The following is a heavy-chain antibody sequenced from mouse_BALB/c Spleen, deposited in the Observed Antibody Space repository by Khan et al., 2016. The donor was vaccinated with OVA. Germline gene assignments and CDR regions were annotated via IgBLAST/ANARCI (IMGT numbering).Heavy chain of an antibody. D-gene: IGHD2-1*01. V-gene: IGHV1S81*02. CDR1: GYTFTSYY. Sequence: QVQLKESGAELVKPGASVKLSCKASGYTFTSYYMYWVKQRPGQGLEWIGEINPSDGDTNFNEKFYSKSTLTVDKSSSTVYMQLSSLTSEDSAVYYCTRSGYGTFAYWGQGTLVTVSA. CDR3: TRSGYGTFAY. CDR2: INPSDGDT. J-gene: IGHJ3*01.